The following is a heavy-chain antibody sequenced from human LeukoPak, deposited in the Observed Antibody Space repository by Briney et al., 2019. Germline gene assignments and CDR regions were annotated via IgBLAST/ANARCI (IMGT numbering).Heavy chain of an antibody. CDR3: AKPSQWLVLHYFDY. D-gene: IGHD6-19*01. V-gene: IGHV3-15*01. CDR2: IKSKTDGGTT. Sequence: GGSLRLSCAASGFTFSNAWMSWVRQAPGKGLEWVGRIKSKTDGGTTDYAAPVKGRFTISRDDSKNTLYLQMNSLRAEDTAVYYCAKPSQWLVLHYFDYWGQGTLVTVSS. CDR1: GFTFSNAW. J-gene: IGHJ4*02.